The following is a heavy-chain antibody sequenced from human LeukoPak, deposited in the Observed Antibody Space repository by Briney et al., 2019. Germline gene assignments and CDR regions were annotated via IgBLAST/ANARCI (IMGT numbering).Heavy chain of an antibody. D-gene: IGHD1-7*01. CDR3: PRGYRSRERLGRGSRNYYWYLDL. CDR1: GASISTYF. CDR2: LYSRGSP. V-gene: IGHV4-59*12. J-gene: IGHJ2*01. Sequence: SSETLSLTCTVSGASISTYFWSWIRQSPGKGLEWIGYLYSRGSPNYNPSLKRRVTISVDTSKNHFSMKLSSVTAADTAVYYCPRGYRSRERLGRGSRNYYWYLDLWGSGTLVTVSS.